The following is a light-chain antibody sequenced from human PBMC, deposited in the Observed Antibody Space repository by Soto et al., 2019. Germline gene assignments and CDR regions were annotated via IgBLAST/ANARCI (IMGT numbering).Light chain of an antibody. J-gene: IGKJ2*02. Sequence: DIQMTQSPSSLSASVGDRVTITCQASQDINKYLNWYQQKPGKVPKLLIYDASNLETGVPSRFSGSGSGTDFTFTISSLQAEDLATYYCQQYDILHRTFGQGTKLEIK. CDR2: DAS. CDR1: QDINKY. V-gene: IGKV1-33*01. CDR3: QQYDILHRT.